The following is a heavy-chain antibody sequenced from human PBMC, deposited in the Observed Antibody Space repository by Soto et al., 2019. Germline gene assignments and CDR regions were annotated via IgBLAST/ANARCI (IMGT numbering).Heavy chain of an antibody. Sequence: QVQLVESGGGVVQPGRSLRLSCAASGFTFSSYAMHWVRQAPGKGLEWVAVISYDGSNKYYADSVKVRFTISRDNSKNTLYLQMNSLRAEDTAVYYCARDSIDGYNPLDGMDVWGQGTTVTVSS. CDR1: GFTFSSYA. CDR2: ISYDGSNK. D-gene: IGHD5-12*01. J-gene: IGHJ6*02. V-gene: IGHV3-30-3*01. CDR3: ARDSIDGYNPLDGMDV.